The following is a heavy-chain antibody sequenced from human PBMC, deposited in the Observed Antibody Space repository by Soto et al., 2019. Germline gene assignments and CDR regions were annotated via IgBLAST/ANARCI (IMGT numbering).Heavy chain of an antibody. V-gene: IGHV4-31*03. Sequence: QLHLQESGPGLVKPSQTLSLTCTVSGGSITPGDYYWSWIRHQPGKGLEWIGYKYFSGRPHYSLSLTSRLTISVNPSKSRFSLKLISATAASTAVYYCARAVPASTGTQHSGSGIFYVSPFDYWGQGALVTVSS. D-gene: IGHD3-10*01. CDR1: GGSITPGDYY. CDR3: ARAVPASTGTQHSGSGIFYVSPFDY. J-gene: IGHJ4*02. CDR2: KYFSGRP.